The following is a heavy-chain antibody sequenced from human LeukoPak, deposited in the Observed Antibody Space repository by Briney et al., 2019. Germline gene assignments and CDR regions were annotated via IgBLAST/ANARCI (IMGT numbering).Heavy chain of an antibody. D-gene: IGHD5-18*01. Sequence: SGGSLRLSCAASGFTFTTYAMSWVRQAPEKGLEWVSTISGSGISTYYADSVKGRFTISRDNSKNMVHLQMNSLRAEDTAVYYCAKTGTGYTYGFDYWGQGTLVTVSS. CDR2: ISGSGIST. CDR1: GFTFTTYA. CDR3: AKTGTGYTYGFDY. V-gene: IGHV3-23*01. J-gene: IGHJ4*02.